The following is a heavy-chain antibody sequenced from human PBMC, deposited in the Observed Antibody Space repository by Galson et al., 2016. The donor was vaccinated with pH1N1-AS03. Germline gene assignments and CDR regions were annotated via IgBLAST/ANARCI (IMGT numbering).Heavy chain of an antibody. CDR1: GFTISNSY. D-gene: IGHD3-16*01. CDR3: AREPWGSTQGEY. Sequence: SLRLSCAASGFTISNSYMSWVRQAPGKGLEWVSVIYGGGDTFYADSVKGRFTISRDNSKNTVYLQMNSLRVEDTAVYYCAREPWGSTQGEYWGQGTLVTVSS. J-gene: IGHJ4*02. V-gene: IGHV3-53*01. CDR2: IYGGGDT.